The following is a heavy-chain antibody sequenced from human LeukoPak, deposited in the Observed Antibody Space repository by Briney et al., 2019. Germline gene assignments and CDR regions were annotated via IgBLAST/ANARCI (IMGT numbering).Heavy chain of an antibody. CDR3: ARHPLGYFDRMEYFQH. J-gene: IGHJ1*01. D-gene: IGHD3-9*01. CDR1: GGSISSSSYY. CDR2: IYYSGST. V-gene: IGHV4-39*01. Sequence: SETLSLTCTVSGGSISSSSYYWGWIPQPPGKGRVWIGSIYYSGSTYYNPSLKSRVTISVDTSKNQFSLKLSSVTAADTAVYYCARHPLGYFDRMEYFQHWGQGTLVTVSS.